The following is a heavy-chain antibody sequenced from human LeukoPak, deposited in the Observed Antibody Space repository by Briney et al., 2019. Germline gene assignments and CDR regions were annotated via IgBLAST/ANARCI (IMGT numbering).Heavy chain of an antibody. CDR1: GFNFDRYT. V-gene: IGHV3-43*01. D-gene: IGHD3-10*02. J-gene: IGHJ4*02. CDR3: AKELDTMFFDY. Sequence: GGSLRLSCATSGFNFDRYTIHWVRQAPGKGLEWVSLAGWAGGTTFHSDSVRGRFTISRDSGRKSVYLQMNSLTTDDTAFYFCAKELDTMFFDYWGQGALVTVSS. CDR2: AGWAGGTT.